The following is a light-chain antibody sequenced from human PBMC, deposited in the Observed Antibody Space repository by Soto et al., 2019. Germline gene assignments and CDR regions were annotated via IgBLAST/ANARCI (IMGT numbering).Light chain of an antibody. CDR3: QQRSNWPWT. CDR1: KSVSSY. CDR2: DAS. Sequence: EIVLTQSPATLSLSPGERATLSCRASKSVSSYLAWYQQKPGQAPRLLIYDASNRATGIPARFSGSGSGTDFTLTISSLEPEDSAVYYCQQRSNWPWTFGQGTKVEIK. V-gene: IGKV3-11*01. J-gene: IGKJ1*01.